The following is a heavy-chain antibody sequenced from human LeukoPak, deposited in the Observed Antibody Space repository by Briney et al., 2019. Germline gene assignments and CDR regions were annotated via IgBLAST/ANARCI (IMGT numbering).Heavy chain of an antibody. D-gene: IGHD6-19*01. CDR2: ISAYNGNT. CDR3: ARRAVAYPLSRGQEKNQGQLDY. V-gene: IGHV1-18*01. CDR1: GYTFTSYG. Sequence: ASVKVSCKASGYTFTSYGISWVRQAPGQGLEWMGWISAYNGNTNYAQKLQGRVTMTTDTSTSTAYMELRSLRSDDTAVYYCARRAVAYPLSRGQEKNQGQLDYWGQGTLVTVSS. J-gene: IGHJ4*02.